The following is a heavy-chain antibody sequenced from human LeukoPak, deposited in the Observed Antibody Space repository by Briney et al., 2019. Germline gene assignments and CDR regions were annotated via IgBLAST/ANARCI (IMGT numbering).Heavy chain of an antibody. CDR1: GFTFSSYA. CDR3: AKDSPYSGYVGFDY. D-gene: IGHD5-12*01. Sequence: WGSLRLSCAASGFTFSSYAMTWVRQAPGKGLEWVSEISTSGGRTNYADSVKGRFTISRDNSKNTLYLQMNSLRAEDTAVYFCAKDSPYSGYVGFDYWGQGTLVTVSS. V-gene: IGHV3-23*01. J-gene: IGHJ4*02. CDR2: ISTSGGRT.